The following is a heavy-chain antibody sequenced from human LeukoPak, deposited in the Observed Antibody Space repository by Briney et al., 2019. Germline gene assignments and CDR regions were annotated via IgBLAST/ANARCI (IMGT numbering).Heavy chain of an antibody. CDR1: AFTFSSYG. D-gene: IGHD4-17*01. Sequence: GGSLRLSCAASAFTFSSYGMHWVHQAPGKGLEWVAFIRYDGINKYYADSVEGRISISRDNSKNTLHLQMNSLRAEDTAVYYCAKEIWPTVTIPGRTYFDYWGQGTLVTVSS. CDR3: AKEIWPTVTIPGRTYFDY. J-gene: IGHJ4*02. CDR2: IRYDGINK. V-gene: IGHV3-30*02.